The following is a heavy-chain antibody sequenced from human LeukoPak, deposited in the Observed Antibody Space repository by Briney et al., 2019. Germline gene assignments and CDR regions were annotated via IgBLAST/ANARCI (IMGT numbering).Heavy chain of an antibody. J-gene: IGHJ6*03. V-gene: IGHV3-21*04. CDR1: GFTFSFST. Sequence: PGGSLRLSCEASGFTFSFSTINWVRQAPGKGLEWSLPLYYADSVKGRFAVSRDDAKNSLSLQMNSLRVEDTAIYYCAKGKSGSYYYYMDVWGKGTTVTVSS. CDR3: AKGKSGSYYYYMDV. CDR2: L. D-gene: IGHD1-14*01.